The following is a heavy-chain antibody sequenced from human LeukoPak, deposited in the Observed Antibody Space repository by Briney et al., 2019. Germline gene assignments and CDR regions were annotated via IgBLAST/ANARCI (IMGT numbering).Heavy chain of an antibody. CDR3: ARALESGNSDAGY. Sequence: PGRSLRLSCEASGFSFSDYSMNWVRQAPGKGLAWVASITSAGGYRYCADSVEGRFTISRDNAENSLYLQMNSLRAEDMAVYYCARALESGNSDAGYWGQGTLVTVSS. CDR1: GFSFSDYS. D-gene: IGHD4-23*01. CDR2: ITSAGGYR. V-gene: IGHV3-21*01. J-gene: IGHJ4*02.